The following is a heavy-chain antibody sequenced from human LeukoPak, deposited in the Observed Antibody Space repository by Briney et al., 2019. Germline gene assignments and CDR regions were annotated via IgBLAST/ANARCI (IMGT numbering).Heavy chain of an antibody. CDR2: INPSSGGT. CDR1: GYTFTGYY. J-gene: IGHJ4*02. CDR3: ALGYSYGPFDY. Sequence: ASVKVPCKASGYTFTGYYMHWVRQAPGQGLEWMGWINPSSGGTNYAQKFQGSVTMTRDTSISTAYMELSRLRSDDTAVYYCALGYSYGPFDYWGQGTLVTVSS. V-gene: IGHV1-2*02. D-gene: IGHD5-18*01.